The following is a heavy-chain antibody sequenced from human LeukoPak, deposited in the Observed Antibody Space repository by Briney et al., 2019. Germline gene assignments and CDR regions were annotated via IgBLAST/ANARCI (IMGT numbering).Heavy chain of an antibody. D-gene: IGHD2-15*01. CDR1: GFTFTNYF. V-gene: IGHV3-74*01. CDR2: INSDGTSK. CDR3: ARRVDATRWFDP. Sequence: GGSLRLSCAASGFTFTNYFMHWVRQHPGKGMVWASRINSDGTSKIYADSGKGRFTISRNNAKNTLYLQMNSLRDEDTAVYYCARRVDATRWFDPWGQGSLVTVS. J-gene: IGHJ5*02.